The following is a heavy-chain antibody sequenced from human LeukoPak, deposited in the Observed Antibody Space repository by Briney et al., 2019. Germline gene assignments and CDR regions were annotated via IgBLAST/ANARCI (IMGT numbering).Heavy chain of an antibody. CDR2: FDPEDGET. D-gene: IGHD3-10*01. J-gene: IGHJ6*02. Sequence: ASVKVSCKVSGYTLTELSMHWVRQAPGKGLEWMGGFDPEDGETIYAQKFQGRVTMTEDTSTDTAYVELSSLRSEDTAVYYCATDRPTIRITMVRGALSVWGQGTTVTVSS. CDR3: ATDRPTIRITMVRGALSV. V-gene: IGHV1-24*01. CDR1: GYTLTELS.